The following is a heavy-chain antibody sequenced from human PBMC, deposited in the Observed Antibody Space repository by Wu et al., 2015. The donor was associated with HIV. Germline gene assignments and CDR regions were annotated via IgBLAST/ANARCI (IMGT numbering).Heavy chain of an antibody. CDR2: INLNTGDT. Sequence: QEQLVQSGAEVKKPGASVKVSCKASKYTFTDYHMHWVRQAPGQGLEWMGWINLNTGDTNYAQKIQGRVTMTRDTSITTAYMELTRLRSDDTATYYCARDFTLTTPGLRHNWFGPWGQGTLVTVSS. CDR1: KYTFTDYH. J-gene: IGHJ5*02. D-gene: IGHD4-11*01. V-gene: IGHV1-2*02. CDR3: ARDFTLTTPGLRHNWFGP.